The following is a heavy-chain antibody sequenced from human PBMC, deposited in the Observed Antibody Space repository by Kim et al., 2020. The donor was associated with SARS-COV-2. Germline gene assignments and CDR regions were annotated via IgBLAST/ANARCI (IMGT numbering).Heavy chain of an antibody. V-gene: IGHV3-9*01. CDR2: SGKSGSI. Sequence: SGKSGSIGDADSVKGRFTISRDNAKNSLYLQMNSLKAEDTALYYCAKANYWGQGTLVTVSS. J-gene: IGHJ4*02. CDR3: AKANY.